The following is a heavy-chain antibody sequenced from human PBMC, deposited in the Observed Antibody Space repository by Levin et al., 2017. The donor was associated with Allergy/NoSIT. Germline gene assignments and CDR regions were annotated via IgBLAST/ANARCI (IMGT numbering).Heavy chain of an antibody. V-gene: IGHV3-7*01. D-gene: IGHD2-15*01. CDR3: ARVPCSGGSCYSSFWADY. CDR1: GFTFSSYW. J-gene: IGHJ4*02. Sequence: PGGSLRLSCAASGFTFSSYWMSWVRQAPGKGLEWVANIKQDGSEKYYVDSVKGRFTISRDNAKNSLYLQMNSLRAEDTAVYYCARVPCSGGSCYSSFWADYWGQGTLVTVSS. CDR2: IKQDGSEK.